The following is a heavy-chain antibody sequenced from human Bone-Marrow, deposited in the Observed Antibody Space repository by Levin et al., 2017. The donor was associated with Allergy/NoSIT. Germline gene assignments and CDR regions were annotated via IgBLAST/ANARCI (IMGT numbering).Heavy chain of an antibody. CDR3: ALTHYGDDVNLVDWFDP. CDR1: GFTFSSYA. J-gene: IGHJ5*02. Sequence: GESLKISCAASGFTFSSYAMSWVRQTPVKGLEWVSVISGSGGSTYYADSVKGRFTISRDNSKNTLYLQMNSLRAEDTAVYFCALTHYGDDVNLVDWFDPWGQGTLVTVSS. CDR2: ISGSGGST. V-gene: IGHV3-23*01. D-gene: IGHD4-17*01.